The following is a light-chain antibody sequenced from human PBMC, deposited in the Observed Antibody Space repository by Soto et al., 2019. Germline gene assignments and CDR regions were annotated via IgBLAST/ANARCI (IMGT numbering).Light chain of an antibody. J-gene: IGLJ1*01. Sequence: QSVLTQPPSVSGAPGQRVTISCTGSSSNIGAGYDVHWYQQRPGTAPKLLIFGNTNRPSGVPDRFSGSKSGTSASLAITGLQAEDEGDDYCQSYDSTLSARDVFGTGTKVTVL. CDR2: GNT. CDR1: SSNIGAGYD. V-gene: IGLV1-40*01. CDR3: QSYDSTLSARDV.